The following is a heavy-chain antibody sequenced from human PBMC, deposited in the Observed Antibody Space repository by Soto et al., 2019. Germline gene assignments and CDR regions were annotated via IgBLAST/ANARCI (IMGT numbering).Heavy chain of an antibody. Sequence: QVLLQESGPGLVKPSETLSLTCTVSVASISNYYWSWIRQPDGKGLECLGRIYASGTTTYNPSLRSRVTMSVDTSKNQFSLNLNSVTAADTAVYYCARESRSELGTVEYWGQGTLVTVSS. V-gene: IGHV4-4*07. D-gene: IGHD1-1*01. CDR2: IYASGTT. J-gene: IGHJ4*02. CDR1: VASISNYY. CDR3: ARESRSELGTVEY.